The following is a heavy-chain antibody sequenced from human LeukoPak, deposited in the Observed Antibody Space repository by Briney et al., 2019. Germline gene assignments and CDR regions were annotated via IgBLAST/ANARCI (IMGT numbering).Heavy chain of an antibody. CDR2: IYESGTT. J-gene: IGHJ4*02. Sequence: SETLPLTCAVYGESLNSYYWSWVRQPPGEGLEWIGEIYESGTTKYNPSLKSRVAISMVPSKQQFSLRLSSVTAADTAVYYCARGAWATRLASWGLGTPVIVSS. D-gene: IGHD2-15*01. CDR1: GESLNSYY. CDR3: ARGAWATRLAS. V-gene: IGHV4-34*01.